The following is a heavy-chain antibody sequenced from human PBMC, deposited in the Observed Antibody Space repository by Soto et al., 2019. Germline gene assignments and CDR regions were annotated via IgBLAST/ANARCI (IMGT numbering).Heavy chain of an antibody. Sequence: GGSLRLSCAASGFTCIDYYMSWIRQATGKGLEWVSYISSSGSTIYYADSVKGRFTISRDNAKNSLYLQMNSLRAEDTAVYYCARDSGGYDSYYYYYYMDVWGKGTTVTVSS. J-gene: IGHJ6*03. CDR1: GFTCIDYY. CDR3: ARDSGGYDSYYYYYYMDV. D-gene: IGHD5-12*01. V-gene: IGHV3-11*01. CDR2: ISSSGSTI.